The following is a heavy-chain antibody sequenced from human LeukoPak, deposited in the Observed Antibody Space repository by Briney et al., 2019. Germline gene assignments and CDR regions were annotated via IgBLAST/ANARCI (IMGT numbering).Heavy chain of an antibody. CDR3: ASSIPVSVAASVDYFDY. V-gene: IGHV3-23*01. J-gene: IGHJ4*02. CDR1: GFTFSSYA. CDR2: ISGSGDST. D-gene: IGHD6-6*01. Sequence: GGSLRLSCAASGFTFSSYAMSWVRQAPGKGLEWVSAISGSGDSTYYADSVKGRFTISRDDSKNTLYLQMNSLRVEDTVVYYCASSIPVSVAASVDYFDYWGQGTLVTVPS.